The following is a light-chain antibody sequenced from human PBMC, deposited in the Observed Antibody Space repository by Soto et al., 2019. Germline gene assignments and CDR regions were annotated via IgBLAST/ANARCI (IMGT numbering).Light chain of an antibody. CDR1: SSDVGSYNR. V-gene: IGLV2-18*02. J-gene: IGLJ1*01. CDR2: EVS. CDR3: SSYTNGSTYV. Sequence: QSALTQPPSVSGSPGQSVTISCTGTSSDVGSYNRVSWYQQPPGTAPKLMIFEVSNRPSGVPDRFSGSKSGNTASLTISGLQAEDEADYYCSSYTNGSTYVFGTGTKVTVL.